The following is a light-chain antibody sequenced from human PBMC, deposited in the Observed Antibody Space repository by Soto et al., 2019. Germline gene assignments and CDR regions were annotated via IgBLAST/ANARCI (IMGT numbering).Light chain of an antibody. CDR2: LNSDGSH. J-gene: IGLJ3*02. CDR3: QTWGTGIQV. V-gene: IGLV4-69*01. Sequence: QLVLTQSPSASASLGASVKLTCTLSSGHSTYAIAWHQQQPEKGPRYLMKLNSDGSHSKGDGMPDRFSGSSSGAERYLTISSLQSEDEAAYYCQTWGTGIQVFGGGTKVTVL. CDR1: SGHSTYA.